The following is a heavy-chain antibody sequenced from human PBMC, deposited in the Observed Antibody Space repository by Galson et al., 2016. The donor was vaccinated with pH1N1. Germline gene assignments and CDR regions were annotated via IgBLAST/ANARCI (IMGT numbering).Heavy chain of an antibody. V-gene: IGHV5-51*01. D-gene: IGHD2-15*01. Sequence: QSGAEVKKPGESLKISCKGSGYNFTTYWIGWVRQMPGKGLEWMGIVYPGDSDTKYSPSFQGRVTFSVDKSTSTAYLQWSSLKASDTAMYYCARLDRYCSGGTCFTFWFDPWGQGTPVTVSS. CDR1: GYNFTTYW. J-gene: IGHJ5*02. CDR3: ARLDRYCSGGTCFTFWFDP. CDR2: VYPGDSDT.